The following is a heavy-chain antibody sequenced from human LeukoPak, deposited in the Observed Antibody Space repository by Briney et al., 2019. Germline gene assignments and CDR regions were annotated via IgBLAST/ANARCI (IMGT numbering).Heavy chain of an antibody. D-gene: IGHD1-26*01. V-gene: IGHV1-46*01. J-gene: IGHJ5*02. Sequence: ASVTVSCKASGYTFTSYYMHWVRQAPGQGLEWMGLINPTGGSTGYAQKFQGRVTMTRDMSTSTDYMELSSLRSEDTAIYYCARDNSVGDNAWWFDPWGQGTLVTVSS. CDR1: GYTFTSYY. CDR3: ARDNSVGDNAWWFDP. CDR2: INPTGGST.